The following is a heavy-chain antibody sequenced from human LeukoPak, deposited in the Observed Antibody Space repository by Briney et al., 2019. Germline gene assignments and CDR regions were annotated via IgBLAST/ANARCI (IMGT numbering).Heavy chain of an antibody. J-gene: IGHJ4*02. V-gene: IGHV3-30*03. CDR2: ISYDGSNK. CDR1: CFTFSSCG. Sequence: GGSLRLSCAASCFTFSSCGMHWGRQAPGKGLEWVAVISYDGSNKYYADSVKGRFTISRDNSKNTLYLQMNSLRAEDTAVYYCARTGYVWGSYHLDYWGQGTLVTVSS. CDR3: ARTGYVWGSYHLDY. D-gene: IGHD3-16*02.